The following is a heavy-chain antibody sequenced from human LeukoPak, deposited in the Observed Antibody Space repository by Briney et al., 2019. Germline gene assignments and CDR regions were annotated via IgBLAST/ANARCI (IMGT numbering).Heavy chain of an antibody. CDR1: GFTFSSYA. Sequence: PGGSLRLSCAASGFTFSSYAMSWVRQAPGKGLEWVPAISGSGGSTYYADSVKGRFTISRDNSKNTLYLQMNSLRAEDTAVYYCARDKRSGLTGAIDYWGQGTLVTVSS. V-gene: IGHV3-23*01. J-gene: IGHJ4*02. CDR3: ARDKRSGLTGAIDY. D-gene: IGHD3-10*01. CDR2: ISGSGGST.